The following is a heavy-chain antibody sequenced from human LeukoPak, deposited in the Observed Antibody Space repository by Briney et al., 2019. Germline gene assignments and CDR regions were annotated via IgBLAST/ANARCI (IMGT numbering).Heavy chain of an antibody. CDR2: ISAYNGNT. CDR1: GYTFTSYG. V-gene: IGHV1-18*01. D-gene: IGHD4-17*01. CDR3: ARDRAYNGDYGELYYFDH. Sequence: ASVKVSCKASGYTFTSYGISWVRQAPGQGLEWMGWISAYNGNTNYAQKLQGRVTMTTDTSTSTAYMELRSLRSDDTAVYYCARDRAYNGDYGELYYFDHWGQGTLVTVSS. J-gene: IGHJ4*02.